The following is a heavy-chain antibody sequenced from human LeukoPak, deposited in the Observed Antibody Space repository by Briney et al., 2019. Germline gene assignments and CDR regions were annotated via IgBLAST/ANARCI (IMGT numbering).Heavy chain of an antibody. Sequence: GGSLRLSCAASGFPFSSYAMNWVHQAPGMGLEWVSSLSGSGGSSYYADSVKGRFTISRDNAKNSLYLQMNSLRAEDTAVYYCARGCTACPFDIWGQGTMVTVSS. D-gene: IGHD2-8*02. CDR3: ARGCTACPFDI. V-gene: IGHV3-23*01. J-gene: IGHJ3*02. CDR2: LSGSGGSS. CDR1: GFPFSSYA.